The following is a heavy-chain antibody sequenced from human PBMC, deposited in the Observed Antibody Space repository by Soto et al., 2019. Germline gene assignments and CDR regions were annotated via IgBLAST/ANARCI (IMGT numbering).Heavy chain of an antibody. CDR2: ISFDGRDK. D-gene: IGHD5-18*01. CDR1: GFTFGDFI. Sequence: GGSLRLSCTTTGFTFGDFIMHWVRQAPGKGLEWVAVISFDGRDKFYADSVKGRFTVSRDNSRNTLSLQMDSLGVDDTAVYYCARDGGKWRQAWLIGPYFDHWGQGTLVTVSS. J-gene: IGHJ4*02. V-gene: IGHV3-30*04. CDR3: ARDGGKWRQAWLIGPYFDH.